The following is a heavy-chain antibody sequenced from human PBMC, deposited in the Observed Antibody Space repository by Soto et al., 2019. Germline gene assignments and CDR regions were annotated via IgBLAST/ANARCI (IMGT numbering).Heavy chain of an antibody. CDR1: GASIRGSYYF. J-gene: IGHJ5*02. V-gene: IGHV4-30-4*08. Sequence: SETLSLTCTVTGASIRGSYYFWSWIRQPPGEGLEWLGYVYSTGSTYYNPSLKSRISMSVDTSKNQFSLKMTSVTAADTAMYFCTRAERFPRSWFDPWGQGTQVTVSS. CDR3: TRAERFPRSWFDP. D-gene: IGHD3-10*01. CDR2: VYSTGST.